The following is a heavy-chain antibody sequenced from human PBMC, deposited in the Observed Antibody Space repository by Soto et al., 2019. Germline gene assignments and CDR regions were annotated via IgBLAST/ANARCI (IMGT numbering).Heavy chain of an antibody. CDR1: GYTFTSYD. J-gene: IGHJ6*02. D-gene: IGHD1-1*01. V-gene: IGHV1-8*01. CDR3: AREMTTRGMAV. Sequence: QVQLVQSGAEVKKPGASGKLSCKASGYTFTSYDINWVRQATGQGLAWMGWMNPNSGNTGYAQKFQGRVTMTRNTSIATAYMELRSLRSEDPAVYYCAREMTTRGMAVWGQGNTVTVSS. CDR2: MNPNSGNT.